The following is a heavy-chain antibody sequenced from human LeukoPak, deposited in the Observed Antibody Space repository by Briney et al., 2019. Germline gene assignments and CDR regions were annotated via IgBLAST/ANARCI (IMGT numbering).Heavy chain of an antibody. D-gene: IGHD3-22*01. CDR2: IIHIFGTA. CDR3: ARDALDSSGYSLPLGY. CDR1: GGTFSRYA. Sequence: SSVKVSCKASGGTFSRYAISWVRPPPGQGLAWMGGIIHIFGTANYTQKFQGRVTITADESTSKAYMELSSLRSEDTAVYYCARDALDSSGYSLPLGYWGQGTLVTVSS. V-gene: IGHV1-69*13. J-gene: IGHJ4*02.